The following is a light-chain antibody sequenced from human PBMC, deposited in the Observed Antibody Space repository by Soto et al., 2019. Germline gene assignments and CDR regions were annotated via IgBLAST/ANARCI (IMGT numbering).Light chain of an antibody. CDR2: RAS. V-gene: IGKV1-5*03. J-gene: IGKJ1*01. CDR3: QQYSHYSRT. Sequence: DIQLTQAPSSLSASVGDRVTITCRASQSVDTWLAWYQQKPGKAPNLLISRASTLKSGVPSRFSGSGSGTEFTLTINSLHPDDFASYYCQQYSHYSRTFGQGTKVEL. CDR1: QSVDTW.